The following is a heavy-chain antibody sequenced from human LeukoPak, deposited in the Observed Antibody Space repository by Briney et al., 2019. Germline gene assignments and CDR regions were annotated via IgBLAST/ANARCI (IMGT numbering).Heavy chain of an antibody. Sequence: ASVKPSCKASGYTFTSYGISWVRQAPGQRLEWMGWISAYNGNTNYAQKLQGRVTITPDTSTSTAYIELRSLRSDGTAVYYFARCLVVLGWDAFDIWGQGTMVTVSS. D-gene: IGHD2-8*02. CDR2: ISAYNGNT. CDR1: GYTFTSYG. V-gene: IGHV1-18*01. J-gene: IGHJ3*02. CDR3: ARCLVVLGWDAFDI.